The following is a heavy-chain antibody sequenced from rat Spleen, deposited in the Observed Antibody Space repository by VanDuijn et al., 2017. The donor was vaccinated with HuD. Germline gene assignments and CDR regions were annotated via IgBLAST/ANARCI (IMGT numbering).Heavy chain of an antibody. CDR3: TTTGAY. D-gene: IGHD4-1*01. V-gene: IGHV5-29*01. CDR2: ISYDGSST. J-gene: IGHJ3*01. Sequence: EVQLVESDGGLVQPGRSLKLSCAASGFTFSDYYMAWVRQAPTKGLEWVATISYDGSSTYYRDSVKGRFTISRDNAKSTLYLQMDSLRSEDTATYYCTTTGAYWGQGTLVTVSS. CDR1: GFTFSDYY.